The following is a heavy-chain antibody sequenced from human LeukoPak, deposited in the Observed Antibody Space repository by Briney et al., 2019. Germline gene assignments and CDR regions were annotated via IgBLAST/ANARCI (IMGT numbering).Heavy chain of an antibody. CDR3: ARAPLVVVPAAMGY. CDR2: INPNSGGT. J-gene: IGHJ4*02. D-gene: IGHD2-2*01. Sequence: GASVKVSCKASGYTFTGYYMHWVRQAPGQGLEWMGWINPNSGGTNYAQKFQGRVTMTRDTSISTAYMELSRLRSDDTAVYYCARAPLVVVPAAMGYWGQGTLVTVSS. V-gene: IGHV1-2*02. CDR1: GYTFTGYY.